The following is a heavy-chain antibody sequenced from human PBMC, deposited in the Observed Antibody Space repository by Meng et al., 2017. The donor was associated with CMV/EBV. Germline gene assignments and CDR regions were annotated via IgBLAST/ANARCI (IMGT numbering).Heavy chain of an antibody. J-gene: IGHJ3*02. CDR2: INSDGSST. V-gene: IGHV3-74*01. D-gene: IGHD6-13*01. CDR1: GFTFSSYW. CDR3: AREQHSSSWGAFDI. Sequence: GESLKISCAASGFTFSSYWMHWVRQAPGKGLVWVSRINSDGSSTSYADSVKGRFTISRDNAKNTLYLQMNSLRAEDTAVYCCAREQHSSSWGAFDIWGQGTMVTVSS.